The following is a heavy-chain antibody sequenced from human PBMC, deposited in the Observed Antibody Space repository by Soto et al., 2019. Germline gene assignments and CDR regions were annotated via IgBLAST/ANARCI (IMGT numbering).Heavy chain of an antibody. D-gene: IGHD3-22*01. CDR1: GFTFSSYG. V-gene: IGHV3-NL1*01. J-gene: IGHJ4*02. CDR3: ASGLYYYDSTSYYYMDY. Sequence: GGSLRLSCAASGFTFSSYGMHWVRQAPGKGLEWVSVIYSGDTTYYTDSVKGRFTISRHNSKNTLYLQMDSLRPEDTAVYYCASGLYYYDSTSYYYMDYWGQGTQVTVSS. CDR2: IYSGDTT.